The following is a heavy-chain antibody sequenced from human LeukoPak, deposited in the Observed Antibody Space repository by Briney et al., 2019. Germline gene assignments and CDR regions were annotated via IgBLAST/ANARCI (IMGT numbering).Heavy chain of an antibody. D-gene: IGHD3-22*01. V-gene: IGHV4-4*07. Sequence: SETLSLTCSVSGGAIIPFYWNWIRQPAGKGLEWIGRIYSSGSTKYNPSLKSRVTMSVDTSKNQFSLKLSSVTAADTAVYYCARATLVYYDSSGYYQTWGQGTLVTVSS. J-gene: IGHJ4*02. CDR2: IYSSGST. CDR3: ARATLVYYDSSGYYQT. CDR1: GGAIIPFY.